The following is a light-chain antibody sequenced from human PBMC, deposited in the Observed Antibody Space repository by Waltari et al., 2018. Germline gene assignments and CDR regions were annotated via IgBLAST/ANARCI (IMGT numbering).Light chain of an antibody. CDR2: EGT. CDR1: SSDVGSYNL. V-gene: IGLV2-23*01. J-gene: IGLJ2*01. CDR3: CSYASGSTII. Sequence: QSALTQPASVSGSPGKSITISCTGTSSDVGSYNLVSWFQRHPGKAPELLIYEGTKRPSGVSNRFSGSKSGNTASLTISGLQAEDEADYYCCSYASGSTIIFGGGTKLTVL.